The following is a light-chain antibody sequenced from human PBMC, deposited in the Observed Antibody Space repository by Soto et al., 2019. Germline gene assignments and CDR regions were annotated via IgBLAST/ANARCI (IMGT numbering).Light chain of an antibody. J-gene: IGLJ2*01. CDR3: SSYTSSTTL. V-gene: IGLV2-14*01. Sequence: QSVLTQPASVSGSPGQSITISCTGTSSDIGGFNYVSWYQQHPGKAPKLMIYDVSNRPSGVSSRFSGSKSGNTASLTISGLQPEDESDYYCSSYTSSTTLFGGGTKLTVL. CDR1: SSDIGGFNY. CDR2: DVS.